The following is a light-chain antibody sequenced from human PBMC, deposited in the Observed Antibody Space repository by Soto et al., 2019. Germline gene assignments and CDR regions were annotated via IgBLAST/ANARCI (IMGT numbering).Light chain of an antibody. CDR3: QHYGSPRT. CDR1: QSVSSS. CDR2: DAS. V-gene: IGKV3-20*01. Sequence: EIVVTQSPATLSVSPGERVTLSCRASQSVSSSLAWYQQKPGQAPTLLLYDASSRATGTPDRFSGSGSGTDFTLTISRLGPEDFAVYYCQHYGSPRTFGQGTKVDIK. J-gene: IGKJ1*01.